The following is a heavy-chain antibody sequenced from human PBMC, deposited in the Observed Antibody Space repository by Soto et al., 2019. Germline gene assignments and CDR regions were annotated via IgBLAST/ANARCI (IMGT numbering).Heavy chain of an antibody. J-gene: IGHJ4*02. Sequence: GGSLRLSCAASGFAFNTYWMHWVRQAPGKGLVWVSRINGDGSSTNYADSVKGRFTISRDNAKDTLYLQMNSLRGEDTAVYYCVRDRNWQLDDCWGQGTLVTV. D-gene: IGHD1-1*01. CDR3: VRDRNWQLDDC. CDR2: INGDGSST. V-gene: IGHV3-74*01. CDR1: GFAFNTYW.